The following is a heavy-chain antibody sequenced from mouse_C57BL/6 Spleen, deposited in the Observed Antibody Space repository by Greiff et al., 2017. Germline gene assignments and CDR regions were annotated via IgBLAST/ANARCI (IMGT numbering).Heavy chain of an antibody. CDR2: IDPNSGGT. Sequence: QVQLQQPGAELVKPGASVKLSCKASGYTFTSYWMHWVKQRPGRGLEWIGKIDPNSGGTKYNEKIKSKATLTVDKLSSAAYMQLSSLTSDDSAVYYCARGWLGWEAMDYWGQGTSVTVSS. J-gene: IGHJ4*01. V-gene: IGHV1-72*01. CDR3: ARGWLGWEAMDY. CDR1: GYTFTSYW. D-gene: IGHD3-3*01.